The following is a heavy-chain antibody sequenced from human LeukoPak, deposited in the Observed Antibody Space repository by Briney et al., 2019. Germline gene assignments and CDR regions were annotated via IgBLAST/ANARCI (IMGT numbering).Heavy chain of an antibody. V-gene: IGHV3-23*01. D-gene: IGHD4-17*01. Sequence: GGSLRLSCAASGLTFSSYAMSWVRQAPGKGLEWVSAISGSGGSTYYADSVKGRFTISRDNSKNTLYLQMNSLRAEDTAVYYCAKQGSSSTTVTTLVYWGQGTLVTVSS. CDR2: ISGSGGST. CDR1: GLTFSSYA. CDR3: AKQGSSSTTVTTLVY. J-gene: IGHJ4*02.